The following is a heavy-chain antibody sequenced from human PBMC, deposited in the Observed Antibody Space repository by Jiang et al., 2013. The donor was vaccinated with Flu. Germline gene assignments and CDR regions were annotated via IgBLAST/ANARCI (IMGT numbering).Heavy chain of an antibody. CDR2: ILYDGSNK. V-gene: IGHV3-30*03. D-gene: IGHD2-2*01. CDR3: ARYSPGTGYFDS. Sequence: QLVESGGGVVQPGRALRLSCVASGFTFSTYGMHWVRQAPGRGLEWVAVILYDGSNKYYADSVKGRFTISRDTSKNTLNLQMNSLRAEDTAIYYCARYSPGTGYFDSWGQGSLVTVSS. CDR1: GFTFSTYG. J-gene: IGHJ4*02.